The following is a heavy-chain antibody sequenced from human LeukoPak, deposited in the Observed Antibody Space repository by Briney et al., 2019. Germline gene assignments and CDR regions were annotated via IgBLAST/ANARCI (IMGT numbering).Heavy chain of an antibody. CDR3: TRDRTTVTLFDY. Sequence: GGSLRLSRAASGFTFSSYWMHWVRQAPGKGLVWVSRISTDGSTTGYADSVKGRFTISRDNAKNTLYLQMNSLRAEDTAVYYCTRDRTTVTLFDYWGQGILVTVSP. CDR1: GFTFSSYW. D-gene: IGHD4-17*01. CDR2: ISTDGSTT. J-gene: IGHJ4*02. V-gene: IGHV3-74*01.